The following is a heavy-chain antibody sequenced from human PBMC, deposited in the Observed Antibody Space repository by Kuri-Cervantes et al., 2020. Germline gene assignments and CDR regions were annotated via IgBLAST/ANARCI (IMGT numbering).Heavy chain of an antibody. CDR2: ISSSSSYI. V-gene: IGHV3-21*01. CDR1: GFTVSSNY. Sequence: GESLKISCAASGFTVSSNYMSWVRQAPGKGLEWVSSISSSSSYIYYADSVKGRFTISRDNAKNSLYLQMNSLRAEDTAVYYCARESGYVWFDPWGQGTLVTVSS. D-gene: IGHD3-3*01. CDR3: ARESGYVWFDP. J-gene: IGHJ5*02.